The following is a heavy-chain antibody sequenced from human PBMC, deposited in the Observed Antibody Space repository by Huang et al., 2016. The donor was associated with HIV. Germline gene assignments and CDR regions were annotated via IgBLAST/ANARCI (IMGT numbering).Heavy chain of an antibody. CDR2: ISSSSSYI. V-gene: IGHV3-21*01. Sequence: EVQLVESGGGLVKPGGSLRLSCAASGFTFSSYSMNWVRQAPGKGWEWVSSISSSSSYIYYADSVKGRCTISRDNAKNSLYLQMNSLRAEDTAVYYCARAVPTPNRFGVGGFDYWGQGTLVTVSS. CDR3: ARAVPTPNRFGVGGFDY. CDR1: GFTFSSYS. J-gene: IGHJ4*02. D-gene: IGHD3-3*01.